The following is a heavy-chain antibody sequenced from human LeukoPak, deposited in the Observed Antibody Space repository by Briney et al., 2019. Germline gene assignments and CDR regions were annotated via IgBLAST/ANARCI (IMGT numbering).Heavy chain of an antibody. V-gene: IGHV3-23*01. CDR2: ISGSGGST. D-gene: IGHD3-10*01. Sequence: PGGSLRLSCAASGFTFGVYAMTWVRQSPGKGLEWVSAISGSGGSTYYADSVKGRFTISRDNSKNTLYLQMNSLRAEDTAVYYCALPFDFDAFDIWGQGTMVTVSS. CDR3: ALPFDFDAFDI. J-gene: IGHJ3*02. CDR1: GFTFGVYA.